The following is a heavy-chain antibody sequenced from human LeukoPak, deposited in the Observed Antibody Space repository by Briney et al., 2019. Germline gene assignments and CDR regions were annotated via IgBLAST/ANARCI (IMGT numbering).Heavy chain of an antibody. CDR2: ISYDGSNK. V-gene: IGHV3-30*18. D-gene: IGHD1-26*01. CDR3: AKARYSGSYFFDY. Sequence: GGSLRLSCAASGFTFSSYAMTWVRQAPGKGLEWVAVISYDGSNKYYADSVKGRFTISRDNSKSTLYLQMNSLRAEDTAVYYCAKARYSGSYFFDYWGQGTLVTVSS. CDR1: GFTFSSYA. J-gene: IGHJ4*02.